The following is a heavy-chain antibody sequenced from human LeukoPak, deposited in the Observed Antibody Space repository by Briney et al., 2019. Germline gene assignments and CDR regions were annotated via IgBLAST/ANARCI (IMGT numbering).Heavy chain of an antibody. CDR2: IYYSGST. Sequence: SETLSLTCTVSGGSISSDYWSWIRQPPGKGLEWIGYIYYSGSTNYNPSLKSRVTISVDTSKNQFSLKLTSVTAADTAVYYCARNSFEYSSSSVSYYYYMDVWGKGTTVTVSS. CDR3: ARNSFEYSSSSVSYYYYMDV. D-gene: IGHD6-6*01. CDR1: GGSISSDY. V-gene: IGHV4-59*01. J-gene: IGHJ6*03.